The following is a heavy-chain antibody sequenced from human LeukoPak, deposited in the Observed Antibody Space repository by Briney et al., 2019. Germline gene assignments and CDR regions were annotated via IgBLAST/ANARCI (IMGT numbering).Heavy chain of an antibody. CDR1: GDSIRNNY. Sequence: SETLSLTCSVSGDSIRNNYWSWIRQPPGQGLEWIGYIYSSGSTTYNPSLKSRITISVDTSKNQFSLKLSSVTAADTAVYYCASRGGRTRGFWYFDLWGRGTLVTVSS. D-gene: IGHD3-16*01. CDR2: IYSSGST. CDR3: ASRGGRTRGFWYFDL. J-gene: IGHJ2*01. V-gene: IGHV4-59*01.